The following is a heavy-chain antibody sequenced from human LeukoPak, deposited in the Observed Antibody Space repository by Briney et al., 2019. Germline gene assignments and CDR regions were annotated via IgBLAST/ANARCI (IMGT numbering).Heavy chain of an antibody. Sequence: ASVKVSCKASGGTFSSYAISWVRQAPGQGLEWMGGIIPIFGTANYAQKFQGRVTITTDESTSTAYMELSSLRSEGTAVYYCASDRGYEFYYYYMDVWGKGTTVTVSS. D-gene: IGHD5-18*01. V-gene: IGHV1-69*05. CDR1: GGTFSSYA. CDR3: ASDRGYEFYYYYMDV. J-gene: IGHJ6*03. CDR2: IIPIFGTA.